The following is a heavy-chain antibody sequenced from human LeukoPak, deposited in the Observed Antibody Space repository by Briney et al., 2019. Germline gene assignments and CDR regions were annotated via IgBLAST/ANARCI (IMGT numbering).Heavy chain of an antibody. V-gene: IGHV4-39*01. Sequence: SETLSLTCTVSGGSISSSSYYWGWIRQPPGKGLEWIGSIYYSGSTYYNPSLKSRVTISVDTSKSQFSLKLSSVTAADTAVYYCARNVDIVATTGGYYFDYWGQGTLVTVSS. J-gene: IGHJ4*02. D-gene: IGHD5-12*01. CDR2: IYYSGST. CDR3: ARNVDIVATTGGYYFDY. CDR1: GGSISSSSYY.